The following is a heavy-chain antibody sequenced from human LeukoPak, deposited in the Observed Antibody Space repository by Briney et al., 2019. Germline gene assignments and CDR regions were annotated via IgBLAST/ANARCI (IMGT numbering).Heavy chain of an antibody. CDR1: GFTLDDYA. J-gene: IGHJ6*03. CDR3: AKDIFPTYYYYYMDV. V-gene: IGHV3-43D*03. CDR2: ISWDGGST. Sequence: GGSLRLSCAASGFTLDDYAMHWVRQAPGKGLEWVSLISWDGGSTYYADSVKGRFTISRDNSKNSLYLQMNSLRAEDTALYYCAKDIFPTYYYYYMDVWGKGTTVTVSS.